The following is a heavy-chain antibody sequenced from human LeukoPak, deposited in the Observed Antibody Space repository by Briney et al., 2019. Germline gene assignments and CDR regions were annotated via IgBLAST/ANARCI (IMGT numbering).Heavy chain of an antibody. Sequence: PGGSLRLSCSASGFTFSDYYMSWIRQAPGKGLEWVSYISSSGSTIYYADSVKGRFTISRDNTKNSLYLQMNSLRAEDTAVYYCARDSSGWYGVEAFDIWGQGTMVTVSS. CDR3: ARDSSGWYGVEAFDI. CDR1: GFTFSDYY. D-gene: IGHD6-19*01. CDR2: ISSSGSTI. J-gene: IGHJ3*02. V-gene: IGHV3-11*04.